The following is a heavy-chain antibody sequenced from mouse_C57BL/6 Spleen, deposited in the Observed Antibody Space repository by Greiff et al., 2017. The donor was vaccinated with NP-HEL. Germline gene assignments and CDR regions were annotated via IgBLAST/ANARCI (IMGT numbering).Heavy chain of an antibody. J-gene: IGHJ2*01. CDR3: ARSSNYYGSSPYYFDY. CDR1: GYTFTSYW. D-gene: IGHD1-1*01. CDR2: IYPSDSET. Sequence: QVQLQQPGAELVRPGSSVKLSCKASGYTFTSYWMDWVKQRPGQGLEWIGNIYPSDSETHYNQKFKDKATLTVDKSSSTAYMQLSSLTSEDSAVYYGARSSNYYGSSPYYFDYWGQGTTLTVSS. V-gene: IGHV1-61*01.